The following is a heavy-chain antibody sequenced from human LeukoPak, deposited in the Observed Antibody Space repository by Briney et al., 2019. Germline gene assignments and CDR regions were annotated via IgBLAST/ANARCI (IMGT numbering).Heavy chain of an antibody. Sequence: SVKVSCKASGGTFSSYAISWVRQAPGQGLEWMGGIIPIFGTANYAQKFQGRVTITADKSTSTAYMELSSLRSEDTAVYYCARANYYYGSGSYWGDAFDIWGQGTMVTVSS. V-gene: IGHV1-69*06. D-gene: IGHD3-10*01. CDR1: GGTFSSYA. J-gene: IGHJ3*02. CDR2: IIPIFGTA. CDR3: ARANYYYGSGSYWGDAFDI.